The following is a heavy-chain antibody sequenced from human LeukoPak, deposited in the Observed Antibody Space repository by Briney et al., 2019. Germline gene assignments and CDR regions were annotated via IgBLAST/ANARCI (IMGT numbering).Heavy chain of an antibody. D-gene: IGHD6-19*01. CDR3: ARHSAVSGHWYFDL. CDR1: GASITSYY. Sequence: SETLSLTCTVSGASITSYYWSWIRQPPGKGLEWVAYIYYSGSTNYNPSLKSRVTISVDTSKNQFSLKLRSVTAADTALYYCARHSAVSGHWYFDLRGRGTLVTVSS. V-gene: IGHV4-59*08. CDR2: IYYSGST. J-gene: IGHJ2*01.